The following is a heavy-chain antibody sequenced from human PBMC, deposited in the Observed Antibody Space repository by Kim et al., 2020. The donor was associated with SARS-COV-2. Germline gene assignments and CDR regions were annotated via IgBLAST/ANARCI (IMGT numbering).Heavy chain of an antibody. J-gene: IGHJ3*02. CDR3: ARALYYSTADAFDI. Sequence: GGSLRLSCAASGFIFSNYGMHWVRQAPGKGLEWVAVIWYDEKSEYYADSVRGRFTISRDNSKDTVYLQMNSLRVEDTAVYYCARALYYSTADAFDIWGQG. CDR1: GFIFSNYG. D-gene: IGHD2-2*01. V-gene: IGHV3-33*01. CDR2: IWYDEKSE.